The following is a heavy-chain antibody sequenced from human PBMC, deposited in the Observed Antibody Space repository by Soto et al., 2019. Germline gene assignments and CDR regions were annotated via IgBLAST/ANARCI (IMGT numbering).Heavy chain of an antibody. CDR3: AKFDYCSGGSCHWPPQAIDY. J-gene: IGHJ4*02. CDR1: GGSFSGYY. D-gene: IGHD2-15*01. V-gene: IGHV4-34*01. Sequence: PSETLSLTCAVYGGSFSGYYWTWIRQPPGKGLEWIGEINHSGSTNYNPSLKSRVTISVDTSKNQFSLKLSSVTAADTAVYYCAKFDYCSGGSCHWPPQAIDYWGQGTLVTVSS. CDR2: INHSGST.